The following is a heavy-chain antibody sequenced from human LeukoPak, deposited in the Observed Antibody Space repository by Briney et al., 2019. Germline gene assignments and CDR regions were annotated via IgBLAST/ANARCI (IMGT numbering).Heavy chain of an antibody. Sequence: ASVKVSCKASGYTFTSYDINWVRQATGQGLEWMGWMNPNSGNTGYAQKFQGRVTMTRNTSISTAYMELSSLGSEDTAVYYCARGREYYYDSSGYYYVHAFDIWGQGTMVTVSS. CDR3: ARGREYYYDSSGYYYVHAFDI. V-gene: IGHV1-8*01. CDR1: GYTFTSYD. D-gene: IGHD3-22*01. J-gene: IGHJ3*02. CDR2: MNPNSGNT.